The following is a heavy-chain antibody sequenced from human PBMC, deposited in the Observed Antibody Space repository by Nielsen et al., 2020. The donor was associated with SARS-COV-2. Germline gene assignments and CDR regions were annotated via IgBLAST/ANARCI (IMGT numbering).Heavy chain of an antibody. CDR2: LFYRGNT. D-gene: IGHD5-24*01. Sequence: SDPLSPTCIASGCSISSGSHYWSWILQPPGKGLEWIGYLFYRGNTNYNPSLKSRVTISVDTSKNQFSLKVNSVTAADTAVYYCVRIDMATISVDYWGRGTLVTVSS. J-gene: IGHJ4*02. CDR1: GCSISSGSHY. V-gene: IGHV4-61*01. CDR3: VRIDMATISVDY.